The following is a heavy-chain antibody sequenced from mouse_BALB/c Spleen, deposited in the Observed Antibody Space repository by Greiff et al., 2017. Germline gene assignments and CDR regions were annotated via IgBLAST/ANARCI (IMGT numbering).Heavy chain of an antibody. CDR1: GFTFSSYW. CDR3: TRYGNYAMDY. J-gene: IGHJ4*01. D-gene: IGHD2-1*01. CDR2: IRLKSDNYAT. V-gene: IGHV6-6*02. Sequence: EVKLVESGGGLVQPGGSMKLSCVASGFTFSSYWMSWVRQSPEKGLEWVAEIRLKSDNYATHYAESVKGKFTISRDDSKSRLYLQMNSLRAEDTGIYYCTRYGNYAMDYWGQGTSVTVSS.